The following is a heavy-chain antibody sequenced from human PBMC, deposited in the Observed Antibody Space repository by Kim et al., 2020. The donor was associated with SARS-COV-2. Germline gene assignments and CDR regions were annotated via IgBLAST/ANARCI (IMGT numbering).Heavy chain of an antibody. CDR3: ANVGVDWYFDL. D-gene: IGHD2-21*01. V-gene: IGHV3-74*03. CDR2: INTDGSSI. CDR1: GFTFSRTG. J-gene: IGHJ2*01. Sequence: GGSLRLSCAASGFTFSRTGMYWVRQAPGKGLVWVARINTDGSSITYADSVKGRFTISRDNAKNTLHLQMNTLTAEDTAVYYCANVGVDWYFDLWGRGTLVTVSS.